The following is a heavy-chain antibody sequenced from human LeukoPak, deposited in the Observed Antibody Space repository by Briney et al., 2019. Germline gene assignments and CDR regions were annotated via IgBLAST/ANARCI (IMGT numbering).Heavy chain of an antibody. CDR3: ATTDWNLNWFDP. D-gene: IGHD1-1*01. Sequence: GASVKVSCKVSGYTLIELSMHWVRQAPGKGLEWMGGFDPEDGETIYAQKFQGRVTMTEDTSTDTAYMELSSLRSEDTAVYYCATTDWNLNWFDPWGQGTLVTVSS. V-gene: IGHV1-24*01. CDR2: FDPEDGET. CDR1: GYTLIELS. J-gene: IGHJ5*02.